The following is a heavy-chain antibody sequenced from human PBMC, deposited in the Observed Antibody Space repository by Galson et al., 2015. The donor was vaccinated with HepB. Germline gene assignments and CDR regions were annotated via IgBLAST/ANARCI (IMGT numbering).Heavy chain of an antibody. CDR2: INPSGGST. V-gene: IGHV1-46*01. CDR3: ARGVLLWDGPDY. Sequence: SVKASCKASGYKFTSYHMHWVRQAPGQGLEWMGIINPSGGSTDYAQKFRGRLTMTRDTSTSTVFMELSSLRSEDTAVYHCARGVLLWDGPDYWGQGTLVTVSS. CDR1: GYKFTSYH. J-gene: IGHJ4*02. D-gene: IGHD3-10*01.